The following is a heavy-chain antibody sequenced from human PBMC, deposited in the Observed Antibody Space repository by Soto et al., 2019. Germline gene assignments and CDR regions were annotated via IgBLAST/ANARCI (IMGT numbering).Heavy chain of an antibody. CDR1: GGSLSNNHYY. Sequence: SETLSLTCTVSGGSLSNNHYYWSWIRQSPGKGLEWIGHIYDSGSTYNNPSLKSRVTISVDTSRNQFPLKLSSVTAADTAVYYCARDVGAQFDYWGQGTLVTVSS. J-gene: IGHJ4*02. CDR2: IYDSGST. D-gene: IGHD1-26*01. V-gene: IGHV4-30-4*01. CDR3: ARDVGAQFDY.